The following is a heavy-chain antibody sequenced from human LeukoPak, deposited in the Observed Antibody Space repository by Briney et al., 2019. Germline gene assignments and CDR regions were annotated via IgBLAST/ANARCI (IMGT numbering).Heavy chain of an antibody. CDR2: ISGSGGST. J-gene: IGHJ4*02. Sequence: GGSLRLSCAASGFTFSSYAMSWVRQAPGQGLEWVSAISGSGGSTYYADSVKRRFTVSRDHSKNTLYPQMNSRRAEDSAVYYWAKSLLREDYWGQGTLVTVSS. V-gene: IGHV3-23*01. CDR1: GFTFSSYA. CDR3: AKSLLREDY. D-gene: IGHD1-26*01.